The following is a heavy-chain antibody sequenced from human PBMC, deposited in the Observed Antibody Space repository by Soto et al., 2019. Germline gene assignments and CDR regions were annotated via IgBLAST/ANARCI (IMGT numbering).Heavy chain of an antibody. CDR1: GGTFSSYA. CDR3: AGEVSGWTRIRENAFDI. Sequence: VASVKVSCKASGGTFSSYAISWVRQAPGQGLEWMGGIIPIFGTPNYSQKFQGRVTITADESTSTAYMELSSLRPEDTAVFYCAGEVSGWTRIRENAFDIWGQGTMVTVSS. D-gene: IGHD6-19*01. J-gene: IGHJ3*02. V-gene: IGHV1-69*13. CDR2: IIPIFGTP.